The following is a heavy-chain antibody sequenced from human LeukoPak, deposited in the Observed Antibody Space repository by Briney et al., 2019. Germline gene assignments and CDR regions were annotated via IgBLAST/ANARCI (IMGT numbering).Heavy chain of an antibody. CDR2: IYYSGST. D-gene: IGHD1-14*01. Sequence: PSETLSLTCTVSGYSISSGYYWGWIRQPPGKGLEWIGYIYYSGSTNYNPSLKSRVTISVDTSKNQFSLKLSSVTAADTAVYYCARVSGTIDYWGQGTLVTVSS. V-gene: IGHV4-38-2*02. CDR1: GYSISSGYY. CDR3: ARVSGTIDY. J-gene: IGHJ4*02.